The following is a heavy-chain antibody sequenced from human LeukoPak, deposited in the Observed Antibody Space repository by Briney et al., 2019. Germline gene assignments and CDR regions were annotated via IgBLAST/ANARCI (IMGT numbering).Heavy chain of an antibody. V-gene: IGHV3-53*01. CDR2: LHGGGST. J-gene: IGHJ4*02. CDR1: GFTVSRKY. CDR3: ANHYYDSRGYYHFDC. Sequence: GGSLRLSCAASGFTVSRKYMSWVRESPGKGLEGVSFLHGGGSTYDADPVKGRFTISRDNSKNTLYLQMNSLRADDTAVYYCANHYYDSRGYYHFDCWGQGTLVTVSS. D-gene: IGHD3-22*01.